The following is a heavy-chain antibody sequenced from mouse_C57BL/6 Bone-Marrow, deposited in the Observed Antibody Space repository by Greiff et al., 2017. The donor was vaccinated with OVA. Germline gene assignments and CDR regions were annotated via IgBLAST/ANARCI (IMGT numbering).Heavy chain of an antibody. CDR3: TRGGFITTVVEYFDV. V-gene: IGHV1-5*01. J-gene: IGHJ1*03. Sequence: DVKLVESGTVLARPGASVKMSCKTSGYTFTSYWMHWVKQRPGQGLEWIGAIYPGNSDTSYNQTFKGKAKLTAVTSASTAYMELSSLTNEDAAVYYCTRGGFITTVVEYFDVWGTGTTVTVSS. CDR1: GYTFTSYW. CDR2: IYPGNSDT. D-gene: IGHD1-1*01.